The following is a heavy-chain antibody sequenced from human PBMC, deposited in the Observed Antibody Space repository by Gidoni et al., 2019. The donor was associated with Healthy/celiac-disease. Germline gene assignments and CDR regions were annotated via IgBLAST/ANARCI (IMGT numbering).Heavy chain of an antibody. CDR2: ISAYNGNT. CDR3: ARHVSGIAVAEDYYYYYMDV. D-gene: IGHD6-19*01. V-gene: IGHV1-18*04. J-gene: IGHJ6*03. CDR1: GYTFTSYG. Sequence: QVQLVQSGAEVKKPGASVKVSCKASGYTFTSYGISWVRQAPGQGLEWMGWISAYNGNTNYAQKLQGRVTMTTDTSTSTAYMELRSLRSDDTAVYYCARHVSGIAVAEDYYYYYMDVWGKGTTVTVSS.